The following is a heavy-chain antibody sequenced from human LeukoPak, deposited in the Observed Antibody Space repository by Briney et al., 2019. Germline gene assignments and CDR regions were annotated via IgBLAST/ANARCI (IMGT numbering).Heavy chain of an antibody. J-gene: IGHJ4*02. CDR1: GFTFSSYG. CDR3: AKDYCSTTSCYLGY. V-gene: IGHV3-30*02. Sequence: GGSLRLSCAASGFTFSSYGMHWVRQAPGKGLEWVAFIRYDGSNKYCADSVKGRFTISRDNSKNSLYLQMNSLRAEDTAVYYCAKDYCSTTSCYLGYWGQGTLVTVSS. CDR2: IRYDGSNK. D-gene: IGHD2-2*01.